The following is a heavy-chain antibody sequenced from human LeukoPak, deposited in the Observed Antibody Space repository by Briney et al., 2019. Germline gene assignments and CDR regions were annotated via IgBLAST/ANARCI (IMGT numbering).Heavy chain of an antibody. CDR1: GFTFSSYI. CDR2: ISSSSYYI. V-gene: IGHV3-21*01. J-gene: IGHJ4*02. Sequence: GGSLRLSCAACGFTFSSYIMNWVRQAPGKGLEWVSVISSSSYYIYYADSVKGRFTISRDNAKNSLYLQMSSLRAEDTAVYYCARVTLVRKVIMREIDYWGQGTLVTVSS. D-gene: IGHD3-10*01. CDR3: ARVTLVRKVIMREIDY.